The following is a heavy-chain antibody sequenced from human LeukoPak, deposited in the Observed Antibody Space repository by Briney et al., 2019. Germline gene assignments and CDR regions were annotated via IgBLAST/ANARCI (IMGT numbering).Heavy chain of an antibody. CDR3: ARASDYGDYLDY. CDR1: GFTVRSNY. V-gene: IGHV3-66*01. CDR2: IYSGGST. D-gene: IGHD4-17*01. Sequence: GGSLRLSCAASGFTVRSNYMNWVRQAPGKGLEWVSVIYSGGSTYYADSVKGRFTISRDNSKNTLYLQMNSLRAEDTAVYYCARASDYGDYLDYWGQGTLVTVSS. J-gene: IGHJ4*02.